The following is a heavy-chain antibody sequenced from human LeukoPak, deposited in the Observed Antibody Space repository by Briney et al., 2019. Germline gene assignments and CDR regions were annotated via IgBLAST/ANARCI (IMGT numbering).Heavy chain of an antibody. V-gene: IGHV3-23*01. D-gene: IGHD3-22*01. CDR3: ARDKSSGYYYFDY. J-gene: IGHJ4*02. Sequence: GGSLRLSCAASGFTFSSYAMSWVRQAPGKGLEWVSAINTPGGSTYYADSVKGRYTISRDNSKNTLYLQMNSLRAEDTALYYCARDKSSGYYYFDYWGQGTLVTVSS. CDR1: GFTFSSYA. CDR2: INTPGGST.